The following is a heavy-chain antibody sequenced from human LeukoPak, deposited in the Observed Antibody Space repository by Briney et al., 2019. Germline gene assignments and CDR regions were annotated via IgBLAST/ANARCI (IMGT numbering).Heavy chain of an antibody. CDR1: GFTFSSYG. V-gene: IGHV3-23*01. D-gene: IGHD6-13*01. CDR3: AKDQLYSSSWYPEPDY. Sequence: GGTLRLSCAASGFTFSSYGMSWVRQAPGKGLEWVSAISGSGGSTYYADSVKGRFTISRDNSKNTLYLQMNSLRAEDTAVYYCAKDQLYSSSWYPEPDYWGQGTLVTVSS. CDR2: ISGSGGST. J-gene: IGHJ4*02.